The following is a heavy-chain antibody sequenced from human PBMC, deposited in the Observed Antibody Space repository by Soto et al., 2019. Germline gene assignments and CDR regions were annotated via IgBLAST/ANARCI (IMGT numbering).Heavy chain of an antibody. CDR2: ISYDGSNK. CDR1: GFTFSSYA. V-gene: IGHV3-30-3*01. CDR3: ARGIQLWQGGPFDY. Sequence: QVQLVESGGGVVQPGRSLRLSCAASGFTFSSYAMHWVRQAPGKGLEWVAVISYDGSNKYYADSVKGRFTISRDNSKNTLYLQMNSLRAEDTAVYYCARGIQLWQGGPFDYWGQGTLVTVSS. J-gene: IGHJ4*02. D-gene: IGHD5-18*01.